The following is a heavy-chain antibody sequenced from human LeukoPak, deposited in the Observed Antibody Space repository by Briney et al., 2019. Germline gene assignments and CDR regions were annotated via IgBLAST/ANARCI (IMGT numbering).Heavy chain of an antibody. V-gene: IGHV3-21*01. Sequence: PGGSLRLSCAASGFTFSSYSMNWVRQAPGKGLEWVSSISSSSSYIYYADSVKGRFTISRDNAKNSLYLQMNSLRAEDTAVYYCARRGGLTIFGVVMEYYFDYWGQGTLVTVSS. CDR1: GFTFSSYS. CDR2: ISSSSSYI. D-gene: IGHD3-3*01. J-gene: IGHJ4*02. CDR3: ARRGGLTIFGVVMEYYFDY.